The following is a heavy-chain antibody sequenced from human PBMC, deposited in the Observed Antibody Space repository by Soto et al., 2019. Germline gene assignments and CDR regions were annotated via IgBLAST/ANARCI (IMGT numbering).Heavy chain of an antibody. D-gene: IGHD2-21*02. Sequence: GGSLRLSCAASGFTFSSYAMHWVRQAPGKGLEWVAVISYDGSNKYYADSVKGRFTISRDNSKNTLYLQMNSLRAEDTAVYYCARDIVVVTTFYYYYYYGMDVWGQGTTVTVSS. CDR1: GFTFSSYA. CDR3: ARDIVVVTTFYYYYYYGMDV. V-gene: IGHV3-30-3*01. CDR2: ISYDGSNK. J-gene: IGHJ6*02.